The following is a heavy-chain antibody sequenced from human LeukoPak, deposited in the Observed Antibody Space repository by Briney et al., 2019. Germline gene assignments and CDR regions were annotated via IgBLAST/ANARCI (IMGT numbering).Heavy chain of an antibody. J-gene: IGHJ4*02. CDR1: GGSISSYY. D-gene: IGHD1-26*01. Sequence: SETLSLTCTVSGGSISSYYWSWIRQPAGKGLEWIGRIYTSGSTNYNPSLKSRVTMSVDTSKNQFSLKLSSVTAADTAVYYCARTLGATWRYPNDYWGQGTLVTVSS. CDR3: ARTLGATWRYPNDY. V-gene: IGHV4-4*07. CDR2: IYTSGST.